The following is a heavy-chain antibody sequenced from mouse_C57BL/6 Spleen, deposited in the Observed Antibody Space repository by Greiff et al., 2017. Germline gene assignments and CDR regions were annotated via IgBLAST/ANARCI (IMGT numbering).Heavy chain of an antibody. V-gene: IGHV1-75*01. D-gene: IGHD6-1*01. Sequence: VKLVESGPELVKPGASVKISCKASGYTFTDYYINWVKQRPGQGLEWIGWIFPGSGSTYYNEKFKGKATLTVDKSSSTAYMLLSSLTSEDSAVYFCARASYSDYAMDYWGQGTSVTVSS. CDR1: GYTFTDYY. CDR3: ARASYSDYAMDY. CDR2: IFPGSGST. J-gene: IGHJ4*01.